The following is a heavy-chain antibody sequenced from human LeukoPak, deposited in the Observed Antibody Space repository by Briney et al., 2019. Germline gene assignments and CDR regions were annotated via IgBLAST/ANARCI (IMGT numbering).Heavy chain of an antibody. V-gene: IGHV3-23*01. D-gene: IGHD2-21*01. CDR3: SKAGRRSESTSYSQLYYIDV. Sequence: GGSLRLSCAASGFTFSNSAMSWVRQAPGKGLEWVSTLNGSGITTYYVDSVKGRFTISRDNSRDAAFLQMDSLCVDDTPVYYCSKAGRRSESTSYSQLYYIDVWGKGTKVSVPS. CDR1: GFTFSNSA. J-gene: IGHJ6*03. CDR2: LNGSGITT.